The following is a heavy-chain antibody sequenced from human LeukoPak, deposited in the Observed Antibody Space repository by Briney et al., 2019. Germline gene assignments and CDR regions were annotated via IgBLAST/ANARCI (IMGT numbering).Heavy chain of an antibody. CDR3: ARHTGGWGSFDY. CDR2: IYYSGST. J-gene: IGHJ4*02. CDR1: GGSISSYY. D-gene: IGHD7-27*01. V-gene: IGHV4-59*08. Sequence: SETLSLTCTVSGGSISSYYWSWIQQPPGKGLEWIGYIYYSGSTNYNPSLKSRVTISVDTSKNQFSLKLSSVTAADTAVYYCARHTGGWGSFDYWGQGTLVTVSS.